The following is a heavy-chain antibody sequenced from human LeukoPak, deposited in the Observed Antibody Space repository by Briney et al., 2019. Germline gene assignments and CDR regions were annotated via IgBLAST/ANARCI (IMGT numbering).Heavy chain of an antibody. CDR3: ARQIGGANPFDY. CDR1: GVSISSYY. J-gene: IGHJ4*02. CDR2: IHYSEGT. Sequence: KPSETLSLTCTVSGVSISSYYWSWIRQPPGKGVEWIGYIHYSEGTRYNPSLKSRTTISVDTSKKQFSLKLSSVTAADTAVYYCARQIGGANPFDYWGQGTLVSVSS. V-gene: IGHV4-59*08. D-gene: IGHD3-16*01.